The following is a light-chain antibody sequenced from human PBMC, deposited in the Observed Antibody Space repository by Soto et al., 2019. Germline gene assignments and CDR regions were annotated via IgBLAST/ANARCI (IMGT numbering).Light chain of an antibody. CDR2: EVS. J-gene: IGLJ2*01. V-gene: IGLV2-8*01. CDR3: SSYAGSNGVV. Sequence: QSALTQPPPASGSPGQSVTISCTGTSSDVGGYNYVSWYQQHPGKAPKLMIYEVSKRPSGVPDRFSGSKSGNTASLTVSGLQAEDEADYYCSSYAGSNGVVFGGGTKLTVL. CDR1: SSDVGGYNY.